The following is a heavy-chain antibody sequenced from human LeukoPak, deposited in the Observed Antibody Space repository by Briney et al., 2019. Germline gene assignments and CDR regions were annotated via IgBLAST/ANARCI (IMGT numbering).Heavy chain of an antibody. CDR3: ARGQAAAGY. V-gene: IGHV4-59*01. Sequence: SETLYLTCTVSGGSISSYYWSWIRQPPGKGLEWIGYIYYSGSTNYNPSLKSRVTISVDTSKNQFSLKLSSVTAADTAVYYCARGQAAAGYWGQGTLVTVSS. CDR1: GGSISSYY. J-gene: IGHJ4*02. CDR2: IYYSGST. D-gene: IGHD6-13*01.